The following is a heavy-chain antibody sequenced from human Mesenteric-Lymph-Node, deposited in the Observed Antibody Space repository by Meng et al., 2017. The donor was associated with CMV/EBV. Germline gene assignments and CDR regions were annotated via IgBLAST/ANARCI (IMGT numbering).Heavy chain of an antibody. D-gene: IGHD4-23*01. CDR2: IDTDGTTA. J-gene: IGHJ4*02. Sequence: GESLKISCVVSGFTFSSYWMHWVRQAPGRGLVWVSRIDTDGTTADYADSVKGRFTISRDNAKNTLYLQMNSLRAEDTAVYYCARAWYSGNSDLGFWGQGTVVTVSS. CDR1: GFTFSSYW. V-gene: IGHV3-74*01. CDR3: ARAWYSGNSDLGF.